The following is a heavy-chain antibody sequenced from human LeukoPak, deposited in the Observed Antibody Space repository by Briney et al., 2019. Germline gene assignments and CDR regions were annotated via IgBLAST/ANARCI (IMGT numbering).Heavy chain of an antibody. CDR3: ARDRSGYSSGWYHLGY. CDR2: IYDSGST. D-gene: IGHD6-19*01. J-gene: IGHJ4*02. CDR1: GGSISRYY. V-gene: IGHV4-59*01. Sequence: KPSETLSLTCTVSGGSISRYYWGWIRQPPGKGREWIGYIYDSGSTNYNPSLKSRVTISVDTSKNQFSLKLSSVTAADTAVYYCARDRSGYSSGWYHLGYWGQGTLVSVSS.